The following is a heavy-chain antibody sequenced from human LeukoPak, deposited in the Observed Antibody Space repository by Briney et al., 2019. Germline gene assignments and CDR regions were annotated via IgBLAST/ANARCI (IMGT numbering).Heavy chain of an antibody. CDR1: GFSFSNYS. Sequence: GGSLRLSCAVSGFSFSNYSINWVRQAPGKGLEWISYTGFDSETNSHAGSVKGRITISGDNAKNALNLQLTSLRVEDTAVYYCARVVGATQFGYYYYYMDVWGKGTTVTVSS. CDR3: ARVVGATQFGYYYYYMDV. J-gene: IGHJ6*03. V-gene: IGHV3-48*01. CDR2: TGFDSETN. D-gene: IGHD1-26*01.